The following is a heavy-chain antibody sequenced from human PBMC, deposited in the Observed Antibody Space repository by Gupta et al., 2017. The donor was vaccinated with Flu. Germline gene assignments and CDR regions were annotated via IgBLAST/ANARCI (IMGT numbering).Heavy chain of an antibody. D-gene: IGHD3-9*01. J-gene: IGHJ4*02. CDR1: GFTFDDYA. CDR2: ISWNSGNI. CDR3: VKDSTSDYYILTSWQDY. Sequence: EVQLVESGGGLVQPGRSLRLSCAASGFTFDDYAMHWVRQAPGKGLEWVSGISWNSGNIGYADSGKVRFTISRDNAKKSLELQMNSLRNEEKALYFCVKDSTSDYYILTSWQDYWGQGTLVTVSS. V-gene: IGHV3-9*01.